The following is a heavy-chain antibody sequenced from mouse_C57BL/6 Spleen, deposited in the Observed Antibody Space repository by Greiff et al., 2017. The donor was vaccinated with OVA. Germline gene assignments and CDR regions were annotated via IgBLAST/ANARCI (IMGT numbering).Heavy chain of an antibody. Sequence: VKLQQPGAELVKPGASVKLSCKASGYTFTSYWMHWVKQRPGQGLEWIGMIHPNSGSTNYNEKFKSKATLTVDKSSSTAYMQLSSLTSEDSAVYYCARRDYGSSVDYWGQGTTLTVSS. J-gene: IGHJ2*01. CDR2: IHPNSGST. CDR1: GYTFTSYW. CDR3: ARRDYGSSVDY. D-gene: IGHD1-1*01. V-gene: IGHV1-64*01.